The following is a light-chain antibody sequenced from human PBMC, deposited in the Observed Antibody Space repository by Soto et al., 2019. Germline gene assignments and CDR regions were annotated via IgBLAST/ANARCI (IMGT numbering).Light chain of an antibody. J-gene: IGLJ1*01. Sequence: QSVLTQPPSVSAAPGQKVSISCSGSSSNIGNNYVSWFQQLPGTAPKLLIYEDNKRPSGIPDRFSGSKSGTSATLGITGLQTGDEADYYCGTWDSSLNGYVFGTGTKVTVL. CDR2: EDN. V-gene: IGLV1-51*02. CDR3: GTWDSSLNGYV. CDR1: SSNIGNNY.